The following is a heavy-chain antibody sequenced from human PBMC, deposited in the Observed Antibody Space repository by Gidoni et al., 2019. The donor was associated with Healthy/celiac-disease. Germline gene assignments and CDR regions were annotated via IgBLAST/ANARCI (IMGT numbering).Heavy chain of an antibody. CDR3: ARGIRLQYYFDY. CDR2: ISSNGGST. J-gene: IGHJ4*02. CDR1: GFTFSSYA. V-gene: IGHV3-64*01. Sequence: EVQLVESGGGLVQPGGSLRLSGAASGFTFSSYAMHWVRQAPGKGLEYVSAISSNGGSTYYANSVKGRFTISRDNSKNTLYLQMGSLRAEDMAVYYCARGIRLQYYFDYWGQGTLVTVSS. D-gene: IGHD5-12*01.